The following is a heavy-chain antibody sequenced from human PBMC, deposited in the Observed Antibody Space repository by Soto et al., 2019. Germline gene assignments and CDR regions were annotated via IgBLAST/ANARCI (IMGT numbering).Heavy chain of an antibody. Sequence: GGSLRLSCAASGFTFSTYAMSWVRQAPGKGLEWVSTISGGGDITYYSDSVKGRFTISRDNSKNTLYLQMNRLSAEDTAPFYCAKSSSSWYASYFDYWGQGTLVTVSS. CDR1: GFTFSTYA. J-gene: IGHJ4*02. V-gene: IGHV3-23*01. D-gene: IGHD6-13*01. CDR2: ISGGGDIT. CDR3: AKSSSSWYASYFDY.